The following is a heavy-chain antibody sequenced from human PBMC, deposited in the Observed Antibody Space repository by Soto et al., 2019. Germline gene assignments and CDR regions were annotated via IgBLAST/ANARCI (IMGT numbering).Heavy chain of an antibody. Sequence: GGSLRLSCAASGFTFSTYAMSWVRQAPGKGLEWVSTISGGGDITYYSDSVKGRFTISRDNSKNTLYLQMNRLSAEDTAPFYCAKSSSSWYASYFDYWGQGTLVTVSS. CDR1: GFTFSTYA. J-gene: IGHJ4*02. V-gene: IGHV3-23*01. D-gene: IGHD6-13*01. CDR2: ISGGGDIT. CDR3: AKSSSSWYASYFDY.